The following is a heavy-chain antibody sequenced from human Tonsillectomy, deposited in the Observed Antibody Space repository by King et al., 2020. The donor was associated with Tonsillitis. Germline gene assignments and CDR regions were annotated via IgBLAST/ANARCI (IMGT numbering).Heavy chain of an antibody. J-gene: IGHJ3*02. CDR3: ARPGIVGAHDAFDI. CDR2: IYPGDSHT. V-gene: IGHV5-51*03. Sequence: QLVQSGAEVKKPGESLKLSCKGSGYNFTTYWIAWVRQMPGKGLEWMGIIYPGDSHTTYSPSFQGQVTISADKSISAAYLQWRSLKASDTAIYFCARPGIVGAHDAFDIWGQGTMVTVSS. CDR1: GYNFTTYW. D-gene: IGHD1-26*01.